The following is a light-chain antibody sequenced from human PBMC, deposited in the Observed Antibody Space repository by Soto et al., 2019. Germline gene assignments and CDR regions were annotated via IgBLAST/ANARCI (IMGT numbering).Light chain of an antibody. V-gene: IGKV1-5*03. J-gene: IGKJ2*01. Sequence: DIQMTQSPSTLSASVGERVTITCRASESIDNWLAWYQQKPGRAPKILIFRESSLQTGVPSRFSGSGSGTEFSITISSLQPDDSATYLCQEHKTSYTFGQGTKLEIK. CDR1: ESIDNW. CDR3: QEHKTSYT. CDR2: RES.